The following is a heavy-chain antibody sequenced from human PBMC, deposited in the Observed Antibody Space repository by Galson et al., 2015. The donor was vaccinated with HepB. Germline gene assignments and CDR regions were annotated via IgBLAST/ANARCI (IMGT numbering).Heavy chain of an antibody. CDR1: GYSFTSYW. Sequence: QSGAEVKKPGESLRISCKGSGYSFTSYWISWVRQMPGKGLEWMGRIDPSDSYTNYSPSFQGHVTISADKSISTAYLQWSSLKASDTAMYYCAGHRDPPWGPRQKGMDVWGQGTTVTVSS. CDR2: IDPSDSYT. D-gene: IGHD1-14*01. J-gene: IGHJ6*02. CDR3: AGHRDPPWGPRQKGMDV. V-gene: IGHV5-10-1*01.